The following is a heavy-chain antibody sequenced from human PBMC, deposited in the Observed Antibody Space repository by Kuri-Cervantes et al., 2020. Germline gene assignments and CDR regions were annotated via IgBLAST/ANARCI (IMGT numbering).Heavy chain of an antibody. Sequence: GESLKISCAASGFTFSSYGMHWVRQAPGKGLEWVAVIWYDGSNKYYADSVKGRFTISRDNAKNTLYLQMNSLRAEDTAVYYCARDFGAFWRGYYSRGGDMDVWGKGTAVTVSS. CDR1: GFTFSSYG. V-gene: IGHV3-33*01. D-gene: IGHD3-3*01. CDR2: IWYDGSNK. J-gene: IGHJ6*03. CDR3: ARDFGAFWRGYYSRGGDMDV.